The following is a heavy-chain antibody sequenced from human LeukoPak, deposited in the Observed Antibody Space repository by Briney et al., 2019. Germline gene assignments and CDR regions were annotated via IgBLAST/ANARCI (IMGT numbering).Heavy chain of an antibody. Sequence: PSETLSLTCTVSGGSISSYYWSWIRQPPGEGLEWIGYIYYTGSTNYNPSLQSRVTISVDTSKNQFSLKLTSVTAADTALYYCARYDYGDCWFDPWGQGTLVTVSS. CDR3: ARYDYGDCWFDP. J-gene: IGHJ5*02. V-gene: IGHV4-59*01. CDR1: GGSISSYY. D-gene: IGHD4-17*01. CDR2: IYYTGST.